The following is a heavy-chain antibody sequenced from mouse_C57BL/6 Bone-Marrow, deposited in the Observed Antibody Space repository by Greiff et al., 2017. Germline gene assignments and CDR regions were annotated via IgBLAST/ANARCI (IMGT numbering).Heavy chain of an antibody. J-gene: IGHJ1*03. CDR2: IYPGSGNT. D-gene: IGHD1-1*01. V-gene: IGHV1-76*01. Sequence: VQLQQSGAELVRPGASVQLSCKASGYTFTDYYINWVKQRPGQGLEWISRIYPGSGNTYYNEKFKGKATLTAEKSSSTAYMQLSSLTSEDSAVYFCARKITTVVATDWYFDVWGTGTTVTVSS. CDR1: GYTFTDYY. CDR3: ARKITTVVATDWYFDV.